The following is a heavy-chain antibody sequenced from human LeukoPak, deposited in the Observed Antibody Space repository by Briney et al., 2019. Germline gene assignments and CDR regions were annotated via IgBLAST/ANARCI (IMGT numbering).Heavy chain of an antibody. CDR3: ATGYMTRFDY. J-gene: IGHJ4*02. D-gene: IGHD1-14*01. CDR1: GGSISSHY. V-gene: IGHV4-59*11. Sequence: SETLSLTCTVSGGSISSHYWSWIRQPPGKGLEWIGYIYYSGSTNYNPSVKSRVTIPVDTSKNRFPLKLSSVTAADTAVYYCATGYMTRFDYWGRGTLVTVSS. CDR2: IYYSGST.